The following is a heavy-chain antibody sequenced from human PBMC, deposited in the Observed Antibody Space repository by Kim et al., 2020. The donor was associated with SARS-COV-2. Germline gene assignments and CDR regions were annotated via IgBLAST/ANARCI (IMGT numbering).Heavy chain of an antibody. D-gene: IGHD6-19*01. V-gene: IGHV1-18*01. CDR3: ARDPSGRQWLPLFDY. Sequence: ASVKVSCKASGYTFTSYGISWVRQAPGQGLEWMGWISAYNGNTNYAQKLQGRVTMTTDTSTSTAYMELRSLRSDDTAVYYCARDPSGRQWLPLFDYWGQGTLVTVSS. J-gene: IGHJ4*02. CDR2: ISAYNGNT. CDR1: GYTFTSYG.